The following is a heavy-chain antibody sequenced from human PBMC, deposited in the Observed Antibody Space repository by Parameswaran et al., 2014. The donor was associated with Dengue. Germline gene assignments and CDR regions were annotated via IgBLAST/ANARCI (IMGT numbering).Heavy chain of an antibody. CDR2: ISSSGSTI. CDR3: ARALYSGYDFPRGVAQLDY. J-gene: IGHJ4*02. Sequence: VRQAPGKGLEWVSYISSSGSTIYYADSVKGRFTISRDNAKNSLYLQMNSLRAEDTAVYYCARALYSGYDFPRGVAQLDYWGQGTLVTVSS. V-gene: IGHV3-11*01. D-gene: IGHD5-12*01.